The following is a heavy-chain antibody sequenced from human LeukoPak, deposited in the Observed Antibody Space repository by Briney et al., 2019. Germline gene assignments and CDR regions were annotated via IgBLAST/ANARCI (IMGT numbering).Heavy chain of an antibody. D-gene: IGHD2/OR15-2a*01. V-gene: IGHV4-59*01. J-gene: IGHJ4*02. CDR3: ASRPGLYDPIDY. Sequence: SETLSLTCTVSGGSISSYYWSWIRQPPGKGLEWIGYIYYSGSTNYNPSLKSRVTISVDTSKNQFSLKLSSVTAAGTAVYYCASRPGLYDPIDYWGQGTLVTVSS. CDR2: IYYSGST. CDR1: GGSISSYY.